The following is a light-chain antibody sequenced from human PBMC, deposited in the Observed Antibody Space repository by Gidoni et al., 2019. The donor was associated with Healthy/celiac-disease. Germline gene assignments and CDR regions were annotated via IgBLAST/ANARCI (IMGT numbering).Light chain of an antibody. CDR3: QKYNSYPLT. V-gene: IGKV1-5*03. CDR1: QSISSW. J-gene: IGKJ4*01. CDR2: KAS. Sequence: DIQMTQSPSTLSASVGDRVTITCRASQSISSWLAWYQQKPGKAPKLLIYKASSLESGVPSRFSGSGSGTEFTLNISGLQPDDFATYYCQKYNSYPLTFGGGTKVEIK.